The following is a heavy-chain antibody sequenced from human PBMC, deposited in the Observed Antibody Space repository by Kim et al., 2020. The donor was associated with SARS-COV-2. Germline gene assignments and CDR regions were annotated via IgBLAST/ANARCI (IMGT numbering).Heavy chain of an antibody. J-gene: IGHJ6*02. CDR1: GYTFTSYA. CDR2: INTNTGNP. V-gene: IGHV7-4-1*02. Sequence: ASVKVSCKASGYTFTSYAMNWVRQAPGQGLEWMGWINTNTGNPTYAQGFTGRFVFSLDTSVSTAYLQISSLKAEDTAVYYCARDRAGIAVAGKNYYYYYGMDVWGQGTTVTVSS. D-gene: IGHD6-19*01. CDR3: ARDRAGIAVAGKNYYYYYGMDV.